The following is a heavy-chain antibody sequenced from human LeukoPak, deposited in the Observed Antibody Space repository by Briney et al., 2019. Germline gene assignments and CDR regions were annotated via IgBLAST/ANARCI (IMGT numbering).Heavy chain of an antibody. CDR2: INTNTGNP. D-gene: IGHD6-19*01. CDR1: GYTFTSYA. Sequence: ASVKVSCKASGYTFTSYAMNWVRQAPGQGLEWMRWINTNTGNPTYAQGFTGRFVFSLDTSVSTAYLQISSLKAEDTAVYYCARDKVVAGTMLFDYWGQGTLVTVSS. CDR3: ARDKVVAGTMLFDY. J-gene: IGHJ4*02. V-gene: IGHV7-4-1*02.